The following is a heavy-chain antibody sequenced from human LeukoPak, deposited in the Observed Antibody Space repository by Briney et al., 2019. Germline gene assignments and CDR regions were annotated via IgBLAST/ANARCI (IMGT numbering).Heavy chain of an antibody. D-gene: IGHD3-22*01. CDR3: ARGGITMIVVATFDY. Sequence: ASVTVSCKASGYTFTGYYMHWVRQAPGQGLEWMAWINPNSGGTNYAQKFQGRVTMTRDTSISTAYMELSRLRSDDTAVYYCARGGITMIVVATFDYWGQGTLVTVSS. J-gene: IGHJ4*02. CDR1: GYTFTGYY. V-gene: IGHV1-2*02. CDR2: INPNSGGT.